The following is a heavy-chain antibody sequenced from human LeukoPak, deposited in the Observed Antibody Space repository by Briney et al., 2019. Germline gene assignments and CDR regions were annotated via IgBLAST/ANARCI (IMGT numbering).Heavy chain of an antibody. V-gene: IGHV3-9*01. CDR2: ISWNSGSI. CDR3: AKDRYSSGYYYLDY. Sequence: RRSLRLSCAASGFTFDDYAMHWVRQAPGKGLEWVSGISWNSGSIGYADSVKGRFTISRDNAKNSLYLQMNSLRAEDTALYYCAKDRYSSGYYYLDYWGQGTLVTVSS. J-gene: IGHJ4*02. CDR1: GFTFDDYA. D-gene: IGHD3-22*01.